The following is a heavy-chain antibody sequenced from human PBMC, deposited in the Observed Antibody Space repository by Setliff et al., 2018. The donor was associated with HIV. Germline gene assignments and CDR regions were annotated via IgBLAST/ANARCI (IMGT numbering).Heavy chain of an antibody. CDR3: ARDDYGDYVGDY. D-gene: IGHD4-17*01. CDR1: GGSFSSYA. V-gene: IGHV1-69*10. Sequence: AASVKVSCKASGGSFSSYAINWVRQAPGQGLEWMGGIIPILGIANYAQKFQGRVTITADKSTSTAYMELSSLRSEDTAVYYCARDDYGDYVGDYWGQGTLVTVSS. J-gene: IGHJ4*02. CDR2: IIPILGIA.